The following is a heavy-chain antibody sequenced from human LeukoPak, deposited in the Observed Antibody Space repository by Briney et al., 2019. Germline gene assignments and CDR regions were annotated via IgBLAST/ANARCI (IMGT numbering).Heavy chain of an antibody. CDR2: ISYDGSNK. J-gene: IGHJ4*02. Sequence: GGSLRLSCAASGFTFSSYGMHWVRQAPGKGLEWVAVISYDGSNKYYADSVKGRFTISRDNSKNMLYLQMNSLRAEDTAVYYCAKDAYYYDSSGYYYDPPHFDYWGQGTLVTVSS. V-gene: IGHV3-30*18. CDR3: AKDAYYYDSSGYYYDPPHFDY. CDR1: GFTFSSYG. D-gene: IGHD3-22*01.